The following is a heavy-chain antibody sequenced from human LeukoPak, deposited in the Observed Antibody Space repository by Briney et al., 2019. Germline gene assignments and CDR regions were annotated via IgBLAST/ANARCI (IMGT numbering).Heavy chain of an antibody. CDR3: AKEVGYCSSTRCFRSDAFDI. V-gene: IGHV3-9*01. Sequence: GGSLRLSCAASGFIFDDYAMHWVRQAPGKGLEWVSGISWNSGDIGYADSVKGRFTISRDNAKNSLYLQMNSLRAEDTALYYCAKEVGYCSSTRCFRSDAFDIWGQGTMVTVSS. D-gene: IGHD2-2*01. CDR2: ISWNSGDI. J-gene: IGHJ3*02. CDR1: GFIFDDYA.